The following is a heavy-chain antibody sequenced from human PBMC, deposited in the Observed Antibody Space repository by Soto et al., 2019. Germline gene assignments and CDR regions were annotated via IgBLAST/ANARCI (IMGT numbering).Heavy chain of an antibody. D-gene: IGHD6-19*01. J-gene: IGHJ4*02. CDR2: ISYDGSNK. V-gene: IGHV3-30-3*01. CDR3: ARGIRSGWSSYYFDY. CDR1: GFTFSSYA. Sequence: GGSLRLSCAASGFTFSSYAMHWVRQAPGKGLEWVAVISYDGSNKYYADSVKGRFTISRDNSKNTLYLQMNSLRAEDTAVYYCARGIRSGWSSYYFDYWGQGTLVTVSS.